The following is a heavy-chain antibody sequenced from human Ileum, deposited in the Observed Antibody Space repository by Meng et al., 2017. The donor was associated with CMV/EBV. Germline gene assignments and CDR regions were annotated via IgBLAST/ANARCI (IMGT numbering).Heavy chain of an antibody. Sequence: ESLKISCAASGFTFSSYWMSWVRQAPGKGLEWVSAISGSGGTTYYADSVKGRFTISRDNSKNTLYLQMNSLRAEDTAVYYGAKGSLLSGAGWFDPWGQGTLVTVSS. D-gene: IGHD2-2*01. CDR1: GFTFSSYW. CDR3: AKGSLLSGAGWFDP. J-gene: IGHJ5*02. V-gene: IGHV3-23*01. CDR2: ISGSGGTT.